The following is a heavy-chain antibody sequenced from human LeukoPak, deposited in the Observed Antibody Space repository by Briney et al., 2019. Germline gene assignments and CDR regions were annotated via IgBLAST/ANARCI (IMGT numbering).Heavy chain of an antibody. D-gene: IGHD6-13*01. CDR1: GDSISSYY. CDR2: IYTSGST. CDR3: ARRWYSSSWYGPTEFDY. Sequence: SETLSLTCTVSGDSISSYYWSWIRQPAGKGLEWIGRIYTSGSTNYSPSLKSRVTMSVDTSKNQFSLKLSSVTAADTAVYYCARRWYSSSWYGPTEFDYWGQGTLVTVSS. V-gene: IGHV4-4*07. J-gene: IGHJ4*02.